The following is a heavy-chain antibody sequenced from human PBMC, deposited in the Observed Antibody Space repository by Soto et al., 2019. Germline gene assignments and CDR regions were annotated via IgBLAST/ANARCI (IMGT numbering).Heavy chain of an antibody. CDR3: ARDYRVPSAGAMDV. CDR2: IYYSGST. V-gene: IGHV4-30-4*08. Sequence: SWVRQSPGKGLEWIGAIYYSGSTYYNPSLKRRIRISVDTSKNQFSLKVNSVTAADTAVYYWARDYRVPSAGAMDVWGQGTTVTVSS. D-gene: IGHD3-16*02. J-gene: IGHJ6*02.